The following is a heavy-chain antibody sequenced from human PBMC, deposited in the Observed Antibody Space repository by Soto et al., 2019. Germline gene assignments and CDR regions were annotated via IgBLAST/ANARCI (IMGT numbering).Heavy chain of an antibody. D-gene: IGHD6-13*01. J-gene: IGHJ4*02. CDR2: IYYSGST. V-gene: IGHV4-31*03. Sequence: SETLSLTCTVSGGSISSGVYYWSWIRQHPGKGLEWIGYIYYSGSTYYNPSLKSRVTISVDTSKNQFSLKLSSVTAADTAVYYCARVSSWYNYFDYWGQGTLVTVSS. CDR1: GGSISSGVYY. CDR3: ARVSSWYNYFDY.